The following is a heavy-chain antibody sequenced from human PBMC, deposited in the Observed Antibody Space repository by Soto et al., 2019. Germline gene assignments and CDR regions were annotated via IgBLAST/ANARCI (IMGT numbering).Heavy chain of an antibody. D-gene: IGHD3-3*01. CDR2: INHSGST. Sequence: SETLSLTCAVYGGSFSGYYWSWIRQPPGKGLEWIGEINHSGSTNYNPSLKSRVTISVDTSKNQFSLKLSSVTAADTAVYYCARGWSGYYSDYWGQGTLVTVSS. CDR1: GGSFSGYY. V-gene: IGHV4-34*01. CDR3: ARGWSGYYSDY. J-gene: IGHJ4*02.